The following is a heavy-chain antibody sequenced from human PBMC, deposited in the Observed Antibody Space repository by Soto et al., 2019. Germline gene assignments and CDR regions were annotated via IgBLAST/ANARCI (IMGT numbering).Heavy chain of an antibody. Sequence: GGSLRLSCAASGFTFSSYAMSWVRQAPGKGLEWVSAISGSGGSTYYADSVKGRFTISRDNSKNTLYLQMNSLRAEDTAVYYCAKNYDYVWGSYRPLPAYFDYWGQGTLVTVSS. V-gene: IGHV3-23*01. J-gene: IGHJ4*02. CDR3: AKNYDYVWGSYRPLPAYFDY. D-gene: IGHD3-16*02. CDR1: GFTFSSYA. CDR2: ISGSGGST.